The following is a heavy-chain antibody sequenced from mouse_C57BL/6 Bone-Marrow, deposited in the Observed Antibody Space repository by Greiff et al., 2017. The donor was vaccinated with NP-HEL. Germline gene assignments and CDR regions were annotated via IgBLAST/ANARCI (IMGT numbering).Heavy chain of an antibody. CDR3: ASNYGGNAMDD. V-gene: IGHV1-82*01. CDR1: GYAFSSSW. CDR2: IYPGDGDT. Sequence: QVQLQQSGPELVKPGASVKISCKASGYAFSSSWLNWVKQRPGKGLEWIGRIYPGDGDTNYNGKFKGKATLTADKSSSTAYMQLSSLTSEDSAVYFCASNYGGNAMDDWGQGTSVTVSS. J-gene: IGHJ4*01. D-gene: IGHD1-1*01.